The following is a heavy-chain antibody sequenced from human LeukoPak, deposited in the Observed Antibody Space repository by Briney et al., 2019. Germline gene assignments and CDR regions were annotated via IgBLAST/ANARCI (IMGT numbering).Heavy chain of an antibody. Sequence: ASVKVSCKASGYTFTDYYMHWVRQAPGQGLEWMGWINPNSGGTNYAQKFQGGVTMTRDTSINTAYMELNTLRSDDTAVYYCAREGSTGRPGGYWGQGTLVTVSS. CDR2: INPNSGGT. CDR3: AREGSTGRPGGY. J-gene: IGHJ4*02. V-gene: IGHV1-2*02. D-gene: IGHD1-26*01. CDR1: GYTFTDYY.